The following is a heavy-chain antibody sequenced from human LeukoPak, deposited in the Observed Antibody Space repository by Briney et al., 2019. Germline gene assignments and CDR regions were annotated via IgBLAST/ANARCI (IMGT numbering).Heavy chain of an antibody. CDR1: GFTFTSYW. CDR3: ANAYSSGWYYFDY. V-gene: IGHV3-23*01. D-gene: IGHD6-19*01. Sequence: PGESLRLSCAASGFTFTSYWMHWVRQAPGKGLEWVSSISWSGGSTYYADSVKGRFTISRDNSKNTLYLQMNSLRAEDTAVYYCANAYSSGWYYFDYWGQGALVTVSS. J-gene: IGHJ4*02. CDR2: ISWSGGST.